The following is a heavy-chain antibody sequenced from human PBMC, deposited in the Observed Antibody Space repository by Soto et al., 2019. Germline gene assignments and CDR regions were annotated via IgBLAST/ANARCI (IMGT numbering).Heavy chain of an antibody. V-gene: IGHV4-34*01. J-gene: IGHJ3*02. CDR1: GGSFSGYY. D-gene: IGHD1-26*01. CDR2: INHSGST. CDR3: ARLRVVGATDAFDI. Sequence: SETLSLTCAVYGGSFSGYYWSWIRQPPGKGLEWIGEINHSGSTDYNPSLKSRVTISVDTSKNQFSLKLSSVTAADTAVYYCARLRVVGATDAFDIWGQGTMVTVSS.